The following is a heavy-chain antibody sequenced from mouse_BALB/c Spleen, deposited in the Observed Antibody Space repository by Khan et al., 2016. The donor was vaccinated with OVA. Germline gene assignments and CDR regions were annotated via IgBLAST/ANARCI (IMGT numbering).Heavy chain of an antibody. V-gene: IGHV5-6*01. J-gene: IGHJ3*01. CDR3: ASHLTGSFAY. CDR1: GFIFSSYS. Sequence: EVKLVESGGDLVKPGGSLKLSCAASGFIFSSYSMSWVRQTPDKRLEWVATISSGGDYTYYPDNVKGRFTISSDNAKNTLYLQMNSLKSEDTAMYYCASHLTGSFAYWGQGTLVTVSA. D-gene: IGHD4-1*01. CDR2: ISSGGDYT.